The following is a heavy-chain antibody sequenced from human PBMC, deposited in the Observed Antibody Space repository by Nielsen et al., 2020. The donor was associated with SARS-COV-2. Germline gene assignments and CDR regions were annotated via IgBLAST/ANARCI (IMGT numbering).Heavy chain of an antibody. Sequence: GESLKISCVASGFSFSNYVMNWVRQAPGKGLEWVSAISESGGATYYTDSVKGRFTISRDNSRNTLYLEMNSLRADDTAVYYCAKHEGEDWGQGNLVTVSS. D-gene: IGHD3-10*01. V-gene: IGHV3-23*01. J-gene: IGHJ4*02. CDR3: AKHEGED. CDR2: ISESGGAT. CDR1: GFSFSNYV.